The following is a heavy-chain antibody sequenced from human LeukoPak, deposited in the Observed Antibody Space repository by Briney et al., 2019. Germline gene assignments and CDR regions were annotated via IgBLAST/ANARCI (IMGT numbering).Heavy chain of an antibody. CDR2: INPNSGGT. CDR3: ATPMGAIPSFDY. Sequence: ASVKVSCKASGYTFTGYYIHWVRQAPGQGLEWMGWINPNSGGTNYAQKFQGRVTMTRDTSINTAYMELSRLRSDDTAVYYCATPMGAIPSFDYWGQGTLVTVSS. V-gene: IGHV1-2*02. J-gene: IGHJ4*02. D-gene: IGHD1-26*01. CDR1: GYTFTGYY.